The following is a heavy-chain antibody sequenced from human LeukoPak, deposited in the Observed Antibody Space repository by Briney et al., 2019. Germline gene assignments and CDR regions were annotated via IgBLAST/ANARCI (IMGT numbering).Heavy chain of an antibody. CDR1: GFTFSHYA. CDR3: VRDLSGHYSFDH. D-gene: IGHD4-17*01. CDR2: VSAEGDRR. J-gene: IGHJ4*02. Sequence: GGSLRLSCAASGFTFSHYAMHWVRRAPGKGLEWITFVSAEGDRRYYADSVKGRFTISRDDSKNTLYLQMNSLRPEDSALYYCVRDLSGHYSFDHWGQGALITVSS. V-gene: IGHV3-30*04.